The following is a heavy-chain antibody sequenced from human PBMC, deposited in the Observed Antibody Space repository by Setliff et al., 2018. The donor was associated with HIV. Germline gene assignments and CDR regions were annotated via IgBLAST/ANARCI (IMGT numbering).Heavy chain of an antibody. CDR3: AGSILTGYYTFGADY. D-gene: IGHD3-9*01. CDR1: GYTLTELS. CDR2: FDPEDGET. V-gene: IGHV1-24*01. Sequence: ASVKVSCKVSGYTLTELSMHWVRQAPGKGLEWRGGFDPEDGETIYAQKFQGRVTMTEDTSTDTAYMELRSLRSEDTALYYCAGSILTGYYTFGADYWGQGTLVTVSS. J-gene: IGHJ4*02.